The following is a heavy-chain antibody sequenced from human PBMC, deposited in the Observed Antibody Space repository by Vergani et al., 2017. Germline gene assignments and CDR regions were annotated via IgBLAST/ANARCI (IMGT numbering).Heavy chain of an antibody. CDR2: IGSSGPYI. Sequence: EVRLVESGGGLVQPGGSLRLSCATSGFTLSDFSMSWVRQAPGKGLEWVAFIGSSGPYINYADSVKGRFIISRDNTNNSLFLQLRSLRAEDAAVYYCASDCTSGGCPDNYGMDVWGQGATVTVSS. J-gene: IGHJ6*02. D-gene: IGHD2-8*01. CDR3: ASDCTSGGCPDNYGMDV. V-gene: IGHV3-21*06. CDR1: GFTLSDFS.